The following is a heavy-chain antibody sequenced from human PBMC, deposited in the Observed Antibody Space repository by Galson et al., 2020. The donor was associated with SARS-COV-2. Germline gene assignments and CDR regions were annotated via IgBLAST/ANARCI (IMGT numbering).Heavy chain of an antibody. V-gene: IGHV1-18*04. Sequence: ASVKVSCKASGYSFTTYHIIWVRQAPGQGLEWMGWVNGYNGNTKYAQKFQGRVTMSTDTSTSTAYMELRSLRSDDTAVYYCAREDYSNYDFYYYMDVWGKGTTVTVSS. CDR1: GYSFTTYH. CDR3: AREDYSNYDFYYYMDV. D-gene: IGHD2-2*01. CDR2: VNGYNGNT. J-gene: IGHJ6*03.